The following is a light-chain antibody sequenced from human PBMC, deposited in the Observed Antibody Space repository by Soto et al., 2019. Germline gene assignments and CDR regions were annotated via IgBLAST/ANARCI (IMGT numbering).Light chain of an antibody. CDR3: QQNYSATWT. CDR2: AAS. J-gene: IGKJ1*01. CDR1: QGISTY. Sequence: DIQMTQSPSSLSASVGDRLTITCRASQGISTYLNWYQQKPGKAPKLLIYAASTLQSGVPSRFSGSRSETAFTLTISSLQPEDFASYSCQQNYSATWTFGQGTKVDIK. V-gene: IGKV1-39*01.